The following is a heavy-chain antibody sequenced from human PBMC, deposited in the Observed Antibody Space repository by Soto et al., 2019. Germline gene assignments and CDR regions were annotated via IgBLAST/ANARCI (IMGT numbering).Heavy chain of an antibody. V-gene: IGHV3-48*01. CDR1: CMTCRNYT. D-gene: IGHD5-18*01. Sequence: GRALRRSCAASCMTCRNYTVNCVRQTPGKGLKWVSYISSSSSTIYYADSVKGRFTISRDNAKNSLYLQMNSLRAEDTAVYYCARDSGYSYGPLDYWGQGTLVTVSS. J-gene: IGHJ4*02. CDR3: ARDSGYSYGPLDY. CDR2: ISSSSSTI.